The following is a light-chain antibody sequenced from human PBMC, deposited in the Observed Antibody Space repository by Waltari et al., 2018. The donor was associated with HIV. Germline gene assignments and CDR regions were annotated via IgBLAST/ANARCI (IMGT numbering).Light chain of an antibody. CDR2: GAD. V-gene: IGKV3-15*01. CDR3: QQYDDWPWT. Sequence: MTQSPATLSVSPGEGATLSCRASQSVGSRVAWYQQMAGQAPRLLIFGADTRASGIPARVTGSGSETEFTLTISSLQSEDFAVYFCQQYDDWPWTFGQGTKVEIK. CDR1: QSVGSR. J-gene: IGKJ1*01.